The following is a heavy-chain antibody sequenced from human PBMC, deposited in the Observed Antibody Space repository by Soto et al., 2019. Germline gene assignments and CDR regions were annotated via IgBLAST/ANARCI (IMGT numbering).Heavy chain of an antibody. CDR1: GDSISTGDYY. D-gene: IGHD3-10*01. V-gene: IGHV4-30-4*01. CDR3: ARDLASGGPGLYGMDV. J-gene: IGHJ6*02. CDR2: IYYSVST. Sequence: TLSLTFTVSGDSISTGDYYWSWIRHPPGKGLEWIGYIYYSVSTYYNPSLKSRVTISVDTSKNQFSLKLSSVTAADTAVSYCARDLASGGPGLYGMDVWGQGTTVTVSS.